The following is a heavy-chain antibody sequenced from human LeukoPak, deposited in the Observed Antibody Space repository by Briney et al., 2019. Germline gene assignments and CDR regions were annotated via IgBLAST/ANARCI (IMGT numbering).Heavy chain of an antibody. CDR1: GFTFSSYG. V-gene: IGHV3-30*18. Sequence: GRSLRLSCAASGFTFSSYGMHWVRQAPGKGLEWVAVMSYDGSNKYYADSVKGRFTISRDNSKNTLYLQMNSLRPEDAAVYYCAKDVEYSSGWYEGGSFDYWGQGILVTVSS. CDR3: AKDVEYSSGWYEGGSFDY. CDR2: MSYDGSNK. D-gene: IGHD6-19*01. J-gene: IGHJ4*02.